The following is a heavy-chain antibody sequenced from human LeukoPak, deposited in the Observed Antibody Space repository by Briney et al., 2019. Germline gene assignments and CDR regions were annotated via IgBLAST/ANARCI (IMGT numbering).Heavy chain of an antibody. V-gene: IGHV3-74*01. J-gene: IGHJ4*02. D-gene: IGHD2-2*01. CDR2: INSDGSWT. CDR3: VSFYETY. CDR1: GNYW. Sequence: GGSLRLSCAASGNYWMHWVRQAPGKGLVWVSHINSDGSWTSYTDSVKGRFTISKDNAKNTVYLQMNNLRAEDTAVYYCVSFYETYWGRGTLVTVSS.